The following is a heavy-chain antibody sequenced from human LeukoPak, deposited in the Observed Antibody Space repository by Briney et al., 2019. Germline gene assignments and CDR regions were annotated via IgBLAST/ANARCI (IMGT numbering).Heavy chain of an antibody. V-gene: IGHV3-53*01. CDR3: ARGIAARLGYAFDI. CDR2: IYSGGST. J-gene: IGHJ3*02. D-gene: IGHD6-6*01. Sequence: PGGSLRLSWAASGFTVSSNYMSWVRQAPGKGLEWVSVIYSGGSTYYADSVKGRFTISRDNSKNTLYLQMNSLRAEDTAVYYCARGIAARLGYAFDIWGQGTMVTVSS. CDR1: GFTVSSNY.